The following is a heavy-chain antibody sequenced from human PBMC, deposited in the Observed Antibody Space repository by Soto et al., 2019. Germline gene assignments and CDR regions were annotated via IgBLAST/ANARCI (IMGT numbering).Heavy chain of an antibody. V-gene: IGHV4-59*08. CDR3: AKRQNWNNLFDT. J-gene: IGHJ5*02. CDR1: GGSITNNY. D-gene: IGHD1-1*01. Sequence: SETLSLTCTVSGGSITNNYWSWIRQSPGKGLEWIGCSYYSGSTSYNPSLRSRVTISIDTSKTQFSLRLRSVTAADTAVYYCAKRQNWNNLFDTWGQGTLVTVSS. CDR2: SYYSGST.